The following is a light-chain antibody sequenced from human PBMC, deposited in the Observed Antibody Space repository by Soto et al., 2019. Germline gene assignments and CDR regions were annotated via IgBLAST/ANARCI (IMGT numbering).Light chain of an antibody. CDR3: QQLDSFPLT. CDR1: QGISSW. Sequence: DIPMTQSPSSVSASVGDRVTITCRASQGISSWIAWYQQKPGRAPKLLIYAASSLQSGVPLRFSGSGSGTDFILSISSLQPEDVATYYCQQLDSFPLTFGQGTRLEIK. J-gene: IGKJ5*01. V-gene: IGKV1-12*01. CDR2: AAS.